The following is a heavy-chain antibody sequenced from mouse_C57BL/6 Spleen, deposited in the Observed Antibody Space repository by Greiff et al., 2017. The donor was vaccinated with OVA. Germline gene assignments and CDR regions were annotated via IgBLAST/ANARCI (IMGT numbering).Heavy chain of an antibody. CDR2: IDPSDSYT. V-gene: IGHV1-69*01. D-gene: IGHD3-1*01. CDR1: GYTFTSYW. J-gene: IGHJ4*01. CDR3: ARGGLQQNYAMDY. Sequence: QVQLQQPGAELVMPGASVKLSCKASGYTFTSYWMHWVKQRPGQCLEWIGEIDPSDSYTNYNQKFKGKSTLTVDKSSSTAYMQLSSLTSEDSAVYYCARGGLQQNYAMDYWGQGTSVTVSS.